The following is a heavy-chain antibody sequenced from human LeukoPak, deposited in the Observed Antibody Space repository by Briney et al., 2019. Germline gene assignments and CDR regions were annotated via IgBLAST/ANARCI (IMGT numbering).Heavy chain of an antibody. CDR1: GYTFTSYG. J-gene: IGHJ6*02. D-gene: IGHD5-12*01. Sequence: ASVKVPCKASGYTFTSYGISWVRQAPGQGLEWMGWISAYNGNTNYAQKLQGRVTMTTDTSTSTAYMELRSLRSDDTAVYYCARDRRYSGYDYYYGMDVWGQGTTVTVSS. CDR2: ISAYNGNT. V-gene: IGHV1-18*01. CDR3: ARDRRYSGYDYYYGMDV.